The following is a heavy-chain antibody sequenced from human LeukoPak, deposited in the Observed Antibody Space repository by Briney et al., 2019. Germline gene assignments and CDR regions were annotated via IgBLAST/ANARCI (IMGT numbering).Heavy chain of an antibody. CDR2: IYSGGST. V-gene: IGHV3-53*01. D-gene: IGHD3-10*01. CDR1: GFAVSSNY. Sequence: GGSLRLSCAVSGFAVSSNYMTWVRQAPGKGLEWVSVIYSGGSTYYADSVKGRFTIPRDNSENTVYLQMSSLRAEDTAVYYCARDFSGVDYFDYWGQGTLVTVSS. CDR3: ARDFSGVDYFDY. J-gene: IGHJ4*02.